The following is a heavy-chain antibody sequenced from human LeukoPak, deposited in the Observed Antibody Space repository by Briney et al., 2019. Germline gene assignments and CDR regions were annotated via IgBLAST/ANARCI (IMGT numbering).Heavy chain of an antibody. CDR3: ASTSCSSARRYGANWFDP. J-gene: IGHJ5*02. Sequence: SQTLSLTCSVSGGSISSGDYYWSWIRQPPGKGLEWIGHIYNSGSTFHYNPSLKSRVTISVDTSKNQFSLRLSSVTAADTAVYYCASTSCSSARRYGANWFDPWGQGTLVTVSS. CDR1: GGSISSGDYY. D-gene: IGHD2-2*01. CDR2: IYNSGST. V-gene: IGHV4-30-4*08.